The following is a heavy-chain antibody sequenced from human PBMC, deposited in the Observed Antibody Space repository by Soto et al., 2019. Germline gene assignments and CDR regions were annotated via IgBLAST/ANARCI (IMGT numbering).Heavy chain of an antibody. CDR3: AKDPLLWFGELLRRSAFDI. V-gene: IGHV3-23*01. D-gene: IGHD3-10*01. Sequence: GGSLRLSCAASGFTFSSYAMSWVRQAPGKGLEWVSAISGSGGSTYYADSVKGRFTISRDNSKNTLYLQMNSLRAEDTAVYYCAKDPLLWFGELLRRSAFDIWGQGTMVTVSS. CDR1: GFTFSSYA. J-gene: IGHJ3*02. CDR2: ISGSGGST.